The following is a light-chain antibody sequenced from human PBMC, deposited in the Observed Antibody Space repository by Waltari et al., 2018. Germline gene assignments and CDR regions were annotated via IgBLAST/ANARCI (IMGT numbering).Light chain of an antibody. Sequence: SYELTQPPSVSVSPGQTASITCSGDKWGKKYAPWYQKKPGQSPVLVMYQDNKRPSGIPERFSGSKSGNTATLTISGTQAMDEADYYCQAWDSSTAHYVFGTGTKVTVL. CDR1: KWGKKY. CDR3: QAWDSSTAHYV. J-gene: IGLJ1*01. CDR2: QDN. V-gene: IGLV3-1*01.